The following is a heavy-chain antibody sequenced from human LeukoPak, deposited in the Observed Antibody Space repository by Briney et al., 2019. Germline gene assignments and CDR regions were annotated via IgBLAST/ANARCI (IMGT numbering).Heavy chain of an antibody. J-gene: IGHJ4*02. Sequence: PGGSLRLSCAASGFTFSSYGMHWVRQAPGKGLEWVAFIRYDGSNKYYADSVKGRFTISRDNSKNTLYLQMNSLRAEDTAVYYCAKLISSNSSSWYGFDYWGQGTLVTVSS. D-gene: IGHD6-13*01. CDR3: AKLISSNSSSWYGFDY. CDR2: IRYDGSNK. V-gene: IGHV3-30*02. CDR1: GFTFSSYG.